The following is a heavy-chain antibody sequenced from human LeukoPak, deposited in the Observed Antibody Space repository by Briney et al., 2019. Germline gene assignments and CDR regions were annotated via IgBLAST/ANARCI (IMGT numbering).Heavy chain of an antibody. CDR3: ARAAGGGYFDF. Sequence: ASVKVSCKASGYSFTSYGISWVRQAPGQGLEWMGWISAYNSNTNYAQNLQGRVTMATDTSTSTVYLDLRSLRSDDTAVYYCARAAGGGYFDFWGQGTLVTVSS. D-gene: IGHD6-13*01. J-gene: IGHJ4*01. CDR1: GYSFTSYG. V-gene: IGHV1-18*01. CDR2: ISAYNSNT.